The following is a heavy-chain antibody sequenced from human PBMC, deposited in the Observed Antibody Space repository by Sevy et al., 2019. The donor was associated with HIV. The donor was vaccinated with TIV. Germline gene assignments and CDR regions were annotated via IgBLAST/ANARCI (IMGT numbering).Heavy chain of an antibody. D-gene: IGHD6-6*01. CDR3: ANGISARLDY. J-gene: IGHJ4*02. V-gene: IGHV4-59*01. Sequence: SETLSLTCTVSGDSISGYYWSWIRQPPGKGLEWIGYIYYSGITNYNPSPKSRVTISADTSKNQISLNLSSVTAADTAVYYCANGISARLDYWGQGTLVTVSS. CDR1: GDSISGYY. CDR2: IYYSGIT.